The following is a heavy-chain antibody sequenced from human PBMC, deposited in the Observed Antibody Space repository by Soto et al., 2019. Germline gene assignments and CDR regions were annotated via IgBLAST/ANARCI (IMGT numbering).Heavy chain of an antibody. CDR2: IYHSGST. CDR3: ASVGSDYDNSGYYLP. Sequence: SETLSLTCIVSGGAVSSSNWWGWVRQPPGKGLEWIGEIYHSGSTTYNPSLKSRATISVDKSENQFSLRLKSVTAADTAVYYCASVGSDYDNSGYYLPWGPGTLVTVSS. V-gene: IGHV4-4*02. J-gene: IGHJ5*02. D-gene: IGHD3-22*01. CDR1: GGAVSSSNW.